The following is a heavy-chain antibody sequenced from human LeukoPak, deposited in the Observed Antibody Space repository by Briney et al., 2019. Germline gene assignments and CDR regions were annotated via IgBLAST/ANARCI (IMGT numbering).Heavy chain of an antibody. Sequence: ASVKVSCKASGYTFTSYGISWVRQAPGQGLEWMGWISAYNGNTNYAQKLQGRVTMTTDTSTSTAYMELRSLRSDDTAVYYCARDTYYDILTGYHTSVDYWGQGTLVTVSS. CDR1: GYTFTSYG. D-gene: IGHD3-9*01. CDR3: ARDTYYDILTGYHTSVDY. CDR2: ISAYNGNT. V-gene: IGHV1-18*01. J-gene: IGHJ4*02.